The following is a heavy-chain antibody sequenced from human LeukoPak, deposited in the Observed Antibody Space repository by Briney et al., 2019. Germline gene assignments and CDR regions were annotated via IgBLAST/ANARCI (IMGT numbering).Heavy chain of an antibody. CDR1: GGSIRSYH. V-gene: IGHV4-59*01. CDR2: IYDSGST. D-gene: IGHD2-21*02. CDR3: AREEYCGGDCYSGFDY. Sequence: SETLSLTSTVSGGSIRSYHWSWIRQPPGKRLEWIGYIYDSGSTNYNPSLKSRVTISIDTSKNQFSLKLSSVTAADTAVYYCAREEYCGGDCYSGFDYWGQGTLVTVSS. J-gene: IGHJ4*02.